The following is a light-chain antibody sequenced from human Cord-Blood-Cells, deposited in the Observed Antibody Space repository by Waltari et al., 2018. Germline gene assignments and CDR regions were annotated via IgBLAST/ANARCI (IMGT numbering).Light chain of an antibody. V-gene: IGLV2-14*01. CDR1: SSDVGGYNY. J-gene: IGLJ1*01. Sequence: QSDLTQPASVSGSPGPSITISCTGTSSDVGGYNYVSWYQQHPRKAPKSMIYDASNRPSGVSNRFSGSKSGNTASLTISGLQAEDEADYYCSSYTSSSTYVFGTGTKVTVL. CDR2: DAS. CDR3: SSYTSSSTYV.